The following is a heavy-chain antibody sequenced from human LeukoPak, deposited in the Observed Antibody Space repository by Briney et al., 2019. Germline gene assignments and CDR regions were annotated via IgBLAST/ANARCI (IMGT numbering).Heavy chain of an antibody. J-gene: IGHJ4*02. CDR2: IYTSGST. Sequence: SETLSLTCTVSGGSISSYCWSWIRQPAGKGLEWIGRIYTSGSTNYNPSLKSRVTMSVDTSKNQFSLKLSSVTAADTAVYYCARDTGDYSSGWYHDYWGQGTLVTVSS. D-gene: IGHD6-19*01. V-gene: IGHV4-4*07. CDR3: ARDTGDYSSGWYHDY. CDR1: GGSISSYC.